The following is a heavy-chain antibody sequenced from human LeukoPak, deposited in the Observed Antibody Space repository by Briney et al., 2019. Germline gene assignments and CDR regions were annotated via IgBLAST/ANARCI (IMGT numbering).Heavy chain of an antibody. D-gene: IGHD1-26*01. CDR3: ARGAGEIDY. CDR1: GFTFSAYY. V-gene: IGHV3-11*04. CDR2: ISGSGSNI. J-gene: IGHJ4*02. Sequence: PGGTLRLSCAASGFTFSAYYMSWIRQAPGKGLEWVSHISGSGSNIYYPDSVKGRFTISRDNAKNSLYPQMNSLRADDMAVYYCARGAGEIDYWGQGTLVSVSS.